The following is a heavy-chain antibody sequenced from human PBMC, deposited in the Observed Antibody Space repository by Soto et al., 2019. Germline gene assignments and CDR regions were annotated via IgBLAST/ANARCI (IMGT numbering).Heavy chain of an antibody. D-gene: IGHD5-12*01. Sequence: ASVKVSCKASGGTFSSYAISWVRQAPGQGLEWMGGIIPIFGTANYAQKFQGRVTITADESTSTAYMELSSLRSEDTAVYYCARDLGRYSGYDFLYYGMDVWGQGTTVTVSS. CDR3: ARDLGRYSGYDFLYYGMDV. CDR2: IIPIFGTA. J-gene: IGHJ6*02. CDR1: GGTFSSYA. V-gene: IGHV1-69*13.